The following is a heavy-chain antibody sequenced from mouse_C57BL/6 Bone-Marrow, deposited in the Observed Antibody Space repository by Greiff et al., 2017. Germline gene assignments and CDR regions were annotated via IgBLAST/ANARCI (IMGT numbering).Heavy chain of an antibody. CDR3: TGDYDSWFAY. J-gene: IGHJ3*01. CDR2: IRLKSDNYAT. D-gene: IGHD2-4*01. Sequence: EVMLVESGGGLVQPGGSMKLSCVASGFTFSNYWMNWVRQSPEKGLEWVAQIRLKSDNYATHYAESVKGRFTISRDDSKSSVYLQMNNLRAEDPGIYYCTGDYDSWFAYWGQGTLVTVSA. V-gene: IGHV6-3*01. CDR1: GFTFSNYW.